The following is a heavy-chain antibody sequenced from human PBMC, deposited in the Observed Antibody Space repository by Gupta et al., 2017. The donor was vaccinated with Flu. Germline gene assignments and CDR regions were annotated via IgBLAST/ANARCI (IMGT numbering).Heavy chain of an antibody. J-gene: IGHJ5*02. Sequence: WIRPPPGKGLECVGEIKKSGPTYYTPSLKCRVTMSVDSSKTQLYLKLTSGTAADTAVYYCARLLPSMNMVTAWGQGTLVTVSS. CDR2: IKKSGPT. CDR3: ARLLPSMNMVTA. V-gene: IGHV4-34*01. D-gene: IGHD2-21*02.